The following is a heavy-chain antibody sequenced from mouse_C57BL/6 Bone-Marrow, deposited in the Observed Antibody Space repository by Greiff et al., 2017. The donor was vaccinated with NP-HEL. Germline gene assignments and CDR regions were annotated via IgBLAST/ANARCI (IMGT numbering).Heavy chain of an antibody. CDR2: IYPGSGNT. CDR3: ARSPYYSNLWYFDV. CDR1: GYSFTSYY. J-gene: IGHJ1*03. D-gene: IGHD2-5*01. V-gene: IGHV1-66*01. Sequence: VKLVESGPELVKPGASVKISCKASGYSFTSYYIHWVKQRPGQGLEWIGWIYPGSGNTKYNEKFKGKATLTADTSSSTAYMQLSSLTSEDSAVYYCARSPYYSNLWYFDVWGTGTTVTVSS.